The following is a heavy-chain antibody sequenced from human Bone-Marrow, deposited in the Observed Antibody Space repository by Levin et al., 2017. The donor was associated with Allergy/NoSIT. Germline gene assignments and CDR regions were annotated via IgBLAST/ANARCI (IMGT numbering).Heavy chain of an antibody. CDR3: ARGSFRD. CDR1: GFTFNSYS. D-gene: IGHD6-13*01. CDR2: ISSSVSNHI. V-gene: IGHV3-21*01. Sequence: GESLKISCAASGFTFNSYSMNWVRQAPGKGLGWVSTISSSVSNHIYYADSVKGRFTISRDNAKNSLYLQMNNLTAGDTALYYCARGSFRDWGPGTLVIVSS. J-gene: IGHJ4*02.